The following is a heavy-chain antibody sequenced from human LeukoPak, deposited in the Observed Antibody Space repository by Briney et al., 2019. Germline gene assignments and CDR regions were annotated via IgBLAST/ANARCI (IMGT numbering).Heavy chain of an antibody. Sequence: SETLSLTCAVYGGSFSGYYWSWIRQPPGKGLEWIGYIYYSGSTNYNPSLKSRVTISVDTSKNQFSLKLNSVTAADTAVYYCARTPATTASYMDVWGKGTTVTVSS. J-gene: IGHJ6*03. CDR1: GGSFSGYY. V-gene: IGHV4-59*12. CDR3: ARTPATTASYMDV. D-gene: IGHD4-11*01. CDR2: IYYSGST.